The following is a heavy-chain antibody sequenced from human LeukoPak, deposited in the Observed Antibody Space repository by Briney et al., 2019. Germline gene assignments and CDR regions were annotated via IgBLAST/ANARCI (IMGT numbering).Heavy chain of an antibody. J-gene: IGHJ4*02. D-gene: IGHD3-3*01. Sequence: GGSLRLSCAASGFTFSSYAMSWVRQAPGKGLEWVSAISGSGGSTYYADSVKGRFTISRDNSKNTLYLQMNSLRAEDTAVYYCAKDGTRITIFGVVIIGLIDYWGQGTLVTVSS. V-gene: IGHV3-23*01. CDR2: ISGSGGST. CDR3: AKDGTRITIFGVVIIGLIDY. CDR1: GFTFSSYA.